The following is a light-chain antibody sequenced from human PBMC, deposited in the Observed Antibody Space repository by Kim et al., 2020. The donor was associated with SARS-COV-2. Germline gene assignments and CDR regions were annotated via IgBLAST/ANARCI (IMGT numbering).Light chain of an antibody. J-gene: IGKJ4*01. V-gene: IGKV1-39*01. CDR2: ATS. CDR3: QQTYSSPPVT. Sequence: SVGDRVTITCRASQSIGTYLNWYQQKPGKAPKFLIYATSNLQSGVPSRFSGSGSGTDFTLTISSLQPEDFATYYCQQTYSSPPVTFGGGTKVEIK. CDR1: QSIGTY.